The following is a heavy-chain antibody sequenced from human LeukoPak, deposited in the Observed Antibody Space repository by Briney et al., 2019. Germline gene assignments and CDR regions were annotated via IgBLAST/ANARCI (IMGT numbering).Heavy chain of an antibody. CDR1: GGSFSGYY. D-gene: IGHD3-22*01. CDR2: INHSGST. CDR3: AREPYYYDSSGYPWDD. V-gene: IGHV4-34*01. Sequence: SQTLSLTCAVYGGSFSGYYWSWIRQPPGKGLEWIGEINHSGSTNYNPSLTSRVTISVDTSKNQFSLKLSSVTAADTAVYYCAREPYYYDSSGYPWDDWGQGTLVTVSS. J-gene: IGHJ4*02.